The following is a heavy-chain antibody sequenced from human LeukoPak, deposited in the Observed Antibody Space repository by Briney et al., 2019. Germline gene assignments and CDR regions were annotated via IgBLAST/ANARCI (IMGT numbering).Heavy chain of an antibody. CDR2: IYYSGST. CDR3: TRRVATTGIYAFDI. J-gene: IGHJ3*02. V-gene: IGHV4-59*01. Sequence: SETLSLTCTLSGGSISGGSISTYYWTWIRQPPGKGLEWIGYIYYSGSTNYNPSLKSRVTISLDTSKNQFSLKLNSVTAADTAVYYCTRRVATTGIYAFDIWGQGTMVTVSS. CDR1: GGSISTYY. D-gene: IGHD5-12*01.